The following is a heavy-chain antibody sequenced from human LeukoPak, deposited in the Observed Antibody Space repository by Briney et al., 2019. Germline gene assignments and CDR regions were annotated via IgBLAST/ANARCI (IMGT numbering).Heavy chain of an antibody. V-gene: IGHV3-20*01. CDR3: ARVYYDNYYGMDV. J-gene: IGHJ6*02. CDR1: GFTFDDYG. CDR2: INWDGGST. D-gene: IGHD3-9*01. Sequence: GGSLRLSCAASGFTFDDYGMSWVRQAPGKGLERVSGINWDGGSTGYADSVKGRFTISRDNAKNSLYLQMNSLRAEDTALYHCARVYYDNYYGMDVWGQGTTVTVSS.